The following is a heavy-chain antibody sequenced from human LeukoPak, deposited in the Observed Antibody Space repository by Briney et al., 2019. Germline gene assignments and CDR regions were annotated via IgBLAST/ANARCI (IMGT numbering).Heavy chain of an antibody. D-gene: IGHD2-15*01. CDR2: ISSSSSYI. Sequence: TGGSLRLSCAASGFPFSSYSMNWIRQAPGKGLEWVSSISSSSSYIYYADSVKGRFTISRDNAKNSLYLQMNSLRAEDTAVYYCARDYGGYCSGGSCYYYYMDVWGKGTTVTVSS. CDR3: ARDYGGYCSGGSCYYYYMDV. V-gene: IGHV3-21*01. J-gene: IGHJ6*03. CDR1: GFPFSSYS.